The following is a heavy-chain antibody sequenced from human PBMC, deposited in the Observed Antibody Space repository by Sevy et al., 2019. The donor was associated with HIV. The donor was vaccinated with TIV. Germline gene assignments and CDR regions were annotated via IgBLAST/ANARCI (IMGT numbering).Heavy chain of an antibody. CDR2: IWYDGSNK. Sequence: GGSLRLSCAASGFTFSSYGMHRVRQAPGKGLEWVAVIWYDGSNKYYADSVKGRFTISRDNSKNTLYLQMNSLRAEDTAVYYCAREQRDCSGGSCYGGWFDPWGQGTLVTVSS. CDR1: GFTFSSYG. V-gene: IGHV3-33*01. J-gene: IGHJ5*02. CDR3: AREQRDCSGGSCYGGWFDP. D-gene: IGHD2-15*01.